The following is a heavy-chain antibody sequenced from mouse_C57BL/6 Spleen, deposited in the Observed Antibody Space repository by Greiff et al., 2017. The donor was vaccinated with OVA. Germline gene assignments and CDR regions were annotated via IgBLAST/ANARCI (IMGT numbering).Heavy chain of an antibody. Sequence: EVQLQQSGPGLVKPSQSLSLTCSVTGYSITSGYYWNWIRQFPGNKLEWMGYISYDGSNNYNPSLKNRISITRDTSKNQFFLKLNSVTTEDTATYYCARDDGYYDGYAMDYWGQGTSVTVSS. CDR2: ISYDGSN. CDR1: GYSITSGYY. J-gene: IGHJ4*01. D-gene: IGHD2-3*01. CDR3: ARDDGYYDGYAMDY. V-gene: IGHV3-6*01.